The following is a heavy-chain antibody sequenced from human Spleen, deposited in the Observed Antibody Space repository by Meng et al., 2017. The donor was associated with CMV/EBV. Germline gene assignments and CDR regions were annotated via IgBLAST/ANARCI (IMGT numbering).Heavy chain of an antibody. D-gene: IGHD3-10*01. V-gene: IGHV3-30*04. CDR1: GFTFSSHF. Sequence: GGSLRLSCAASGFTFSSHFVHWVRQPPGKGLEWVAVVSDDGNNKYYADSVKGRFTISRDNAKNSLYLQMNSLRAEDTAVYYCARDLAPAGSNYYYYGMDVWGQGTTVTVSS. CDR2: VSDDGNNK. J-gene: IGHJ6*02. CDR3: ARDLAPAGSNYYYYGMDV.